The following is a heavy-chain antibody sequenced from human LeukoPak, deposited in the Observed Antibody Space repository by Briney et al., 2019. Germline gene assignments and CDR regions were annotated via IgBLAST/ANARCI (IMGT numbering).Heavy chain of an antibody. CDR3: ARAFNRPVYDSSGYYPLDI. CDR2: INPSGGST. Sequence: ASVKVSCKASGYTFTSYYMHWVRQAPGQGLEWMGIINPSGGSTSYAQKFQGRATMTRDTSTSTVYMELSSLRSEDTAVYYCARAFNRPVYDSSGYYPLDIWGQGTMVTVSS. J-gene: IGHJ3*02. CDR1: GYTFTSYY. D-gene: IGHD3-22*01. V-gene: IGHV1-46*01.